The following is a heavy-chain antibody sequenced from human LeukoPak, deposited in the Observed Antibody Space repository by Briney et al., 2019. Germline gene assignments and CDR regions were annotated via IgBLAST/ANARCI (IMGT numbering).Heavy chain of an antibody. Sequence: PGGSLRLSCAASGFTFSSYSMNWVRQAPGKGLEWVSSISSSSSYIYYADSVKGRFTISRGNAKNSLYLQMNSLRAEDTAVYYCAKMRGFYGSGSYPLDYWGQGTLVTVSS. CDR3: AKMRGFYGSGSYPLDY. CDR1: GFTFSSYS. V-gene: IGHV3-21*01. D-gene: IGHD3-10*01. J-gene: IGHJ4*02. CDR2: ISSSSSYI.